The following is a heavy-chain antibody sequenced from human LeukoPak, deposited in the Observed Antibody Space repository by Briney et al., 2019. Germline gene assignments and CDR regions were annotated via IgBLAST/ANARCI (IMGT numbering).Heavy chain of an antibody. CDR1: GFTFNSYW. CDR2: INEDGTEK. Sequence: GGSLRLSCVASGFTFNSYWMSWVRQAPGKGLEWVANINEDGTEKYYVDSVRGRFTLSRDNAENSLYLQMSSPRAEDTAVYYCARDHHDVLTGYYSNYYNYYYMDVWGKGTTVTVS. J-gene: IGHJ6*03. CDR3: ARDHHDVLTGYYSNYYNYYYMDV. V-gene: IGHV3-7*01. D-gene: IGHD3-9*01.